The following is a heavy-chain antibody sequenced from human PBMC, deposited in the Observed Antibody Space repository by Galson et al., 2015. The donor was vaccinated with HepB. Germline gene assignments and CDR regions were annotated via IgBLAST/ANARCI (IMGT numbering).Heavy chain of an antibody. D-gene: IGHD2-15*01. CDR1: GASVTGSTYY. J-gene: IGHJ6*02. CDR2: IFYTGTT. V-gene: IGHV4-39*01. CDR3: ASTRVAAATRDYSYYGLDV. Sequence: ETLSLTCTVSGASVTGSTYYWGWLRQTPGKGLEWIGGIFYTGTTYYNPAFHSQVTISVDTSKSQFSLNLSSVTTGDTGVYYCASTRVAAATRDYSYYGLDVWGQGTTVTVSS.